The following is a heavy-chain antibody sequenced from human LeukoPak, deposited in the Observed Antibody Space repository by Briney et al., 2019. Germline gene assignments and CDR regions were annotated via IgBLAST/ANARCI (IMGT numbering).Heavy chain of an antibody. J-gene: IGHJ4*02. CDR2: ISSSGSTI. Sequence: PGGSLRLSCAASGFTFSSYEMNWVRQAPGKGLEWVSYISSSGSTIYYADSVKGRFTISRDNAKNSLYLQMNSLRAEDTAVYYCARGPSSGWYLPSTFDYWGQGTLVTVSS. CDR1: GFTFSSYE. D-gene: IGHD6-19*01. V-gene: IGHV3-48*03. CDR3: ARGPSSGWYLPSTFDY.